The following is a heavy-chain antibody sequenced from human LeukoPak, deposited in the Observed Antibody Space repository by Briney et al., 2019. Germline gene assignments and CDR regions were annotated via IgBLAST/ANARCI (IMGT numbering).Heavy chain of an antibody. D-gene: IGHD6-13*01. V-gene: IGHV1-2*02. CDR1: GYTFIGCY. CDR3: TTCIAAAGVVTDAFDI. CDR2: INPNSGGT. J-gene: IGHJ3*02. Sequence: ASVKIFCKASGYTFIGCYMHWVRQHPGQGLVWMGWINPNSGGTNYAEKFLGRLTMTRVTSISTAYMELSMLRSDDTVVYCCTTCIAAAGVVTDAFDIWGQGTMVTVSS.